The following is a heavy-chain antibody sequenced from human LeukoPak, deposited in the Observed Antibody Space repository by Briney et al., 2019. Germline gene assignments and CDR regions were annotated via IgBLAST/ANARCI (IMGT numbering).Heavy chain of an antibody. V-gene: IGHV1-2*02. Sequence: GASVKVSCKASGFTFTGHYMHWVRQAPGQGLEWMGWINPNSGGTDYAQKFQGRVTMTRDTSISTAYMELTRLRSDDTAVYYCARKAYDTSGSFDYWGQGTLVTVPS. J-gene: IGHJ4*02. CDR1: GFTFTGHY. CDR3: ARKAYDTSGSFDY. CDR2: INPNSGGT. D-gene: IGHD3-22*01.